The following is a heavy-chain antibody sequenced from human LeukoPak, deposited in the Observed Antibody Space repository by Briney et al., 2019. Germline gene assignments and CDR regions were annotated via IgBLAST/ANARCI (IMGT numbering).Heavy chain of an antibody. CDR2: ISSSSSYI. V-gene: IGHV3-21*01. CDR3: ARGYYGMDV. Sequence: PGGSLRLSCAASGFTFSSYSMNWVRQAPGKGLEWVSSISSSSSYICYADSVKGRFTISRDNAKNSLYLQMNSLRAEDTAVYYCARGYYGMDVWGQGTTVTVSS. CDR1: GFTFSSYS. J-gene: IGHJ6*02.